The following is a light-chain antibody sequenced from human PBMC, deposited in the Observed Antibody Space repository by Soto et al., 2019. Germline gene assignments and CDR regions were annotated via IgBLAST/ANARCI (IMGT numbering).Light chain of an antibody. Sequence: EVVLTQSPGTLSLSPGERATLSCRASQSVNNNYVAWYQQKPGQAPRLLIFGSSDRATGIPDRFSGSGSGTDFTLTISRLEPEDFEVYYCQQYGSSPPYTFGQGTKLEIK. CDR2: GSS. V-gene: IGKV3-20*01. J-gene: IGKJ2*01. CDR3: QQYGSSPPYT. CDR1: QSVNNNY.